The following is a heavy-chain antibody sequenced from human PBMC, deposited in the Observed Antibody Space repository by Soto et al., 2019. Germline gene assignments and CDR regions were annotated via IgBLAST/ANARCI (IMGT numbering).Heavy chain of an antibody. V-gene: IGHV4-30-4*08. J-gene: IGHJ5*02. CDR1: GGSISSGGYY. CDR2: IYYSGST. Sequence: PSETLSLTCTVSGGSISSGGYYWSWIRQSPGKGLEWIGYIYYSGSTYYNPSLKSRVTISVDTSKNQFSLKLSSVTAADTAVYYCARDRSGWELSWGQGTLVTVSS. CDR3: ARDRSGWELS. D-gene: IGHD1-26*01.